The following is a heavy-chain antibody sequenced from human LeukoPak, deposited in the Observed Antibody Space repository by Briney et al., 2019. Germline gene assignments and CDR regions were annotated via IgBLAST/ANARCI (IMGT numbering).Heavy chain of an antibody. D-gene: IGHD3-22*01. Sequence: GGSLRLSCAASGFTFSNYAMSWVRQAPGKGLEWVSVTIGTGGNTYYADSVKGRFTISRDNSDNTLDLQMNSLRAEDTAVYYCAKLYDSSAYYYMDVRGKGTTVTVSS. J-gene: IGHJ6*03. CDR1: GFTFSNYA. V-gene: IGHV3-23*01. CDR3: AKLYDSSAYYYMDV. CDR2: TIGTGGNT.